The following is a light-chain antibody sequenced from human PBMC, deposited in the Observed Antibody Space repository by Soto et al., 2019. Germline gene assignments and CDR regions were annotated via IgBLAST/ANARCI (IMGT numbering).Light chain of an antibody. CDR2: DAS. V-gene: IGKV3-11*01. Sequence: EIVLTQSPATLSLSPGERATLSCRASQSVSRHLAWYQQQPGQAPRLLIYDASNRAAGIPARFSGSGSGTDFTLTISCLEPEDFAIYYCHQRSGWPRTFGQGTKVEIK. CDR1: QSVSRH. J-gene: IGKJ1*01. CDR3: HQRSGWPRT.